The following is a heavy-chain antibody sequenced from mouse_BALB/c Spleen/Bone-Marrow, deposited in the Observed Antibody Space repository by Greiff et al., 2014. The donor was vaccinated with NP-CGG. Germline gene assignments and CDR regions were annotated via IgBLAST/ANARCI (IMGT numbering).Heavy chain of an antibody. CDR2: INPNNGGT. Sequence: EVKLMESGPELVKPGASVKIPCKASGYTFTDCNMDWVKQSHGKSLEWIGDINPNNGGTIYNQKFKDKATLTVDKSSSTAYMELRSLTSEDTAVYYCVREVWDGDFDYWGQGTILTVSS. J-gene: IGHJ2*01. CDR1: GYTFTDCN. CDR3: VREVWDGDFDY. V-gene: IGHV1-18*01. D-gene: IGHD4-1*01.